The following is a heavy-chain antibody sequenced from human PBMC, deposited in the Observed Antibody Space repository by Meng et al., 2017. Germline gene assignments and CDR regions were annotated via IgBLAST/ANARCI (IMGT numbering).Heavy chain of an antibody. CDR1: GYTFTSYD. Sequence: ASVKVSCKASGYTFTSYDINWVRQATGQGLEWMGWMNPNSGNTGYAQKFQGRVTMTRNTSISTAYMGLSNLRSEDTAVYYYARPGGYGYGYSYYYGMDVWGQETTVTVSS. CDR2: MNPNSGNT. V-gene: IGHV1-8*01. J-gene: IGHJ6*02. CDR3: ARPGGYGYGYSYYYGMDV. D-gene: IGHD5-18*01.